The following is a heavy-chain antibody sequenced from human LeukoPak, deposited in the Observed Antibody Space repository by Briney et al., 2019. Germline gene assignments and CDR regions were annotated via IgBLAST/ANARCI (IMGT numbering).Heavy chain of an antibody. CDR1: GFTFSSYA. Sequence: PGGSLRLSCAASGFTFSSYAMSWVRQAPGKGLEWVSAISGSGGSTYYADSVKGRFTISRDNSKNTLYLQMNSLRAEDTAVYYCAKVPSYYYGSGSFVDAFDIWGQGTMVTVSS. CDR2: ISGSGGST. V-gene: IGHV3-23*01. CDR3: AKVPSYYYGSGSFVDAFDI. D-gene: IGHD3-10*01. J-gene: IGHJ3*02.